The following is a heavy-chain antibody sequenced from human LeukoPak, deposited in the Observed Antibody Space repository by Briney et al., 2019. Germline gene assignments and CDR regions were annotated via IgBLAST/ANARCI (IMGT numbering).Heavy chain of an antibody. D-gene: IGHD3-3*01. CDR2: INHSGST. Sequence: SETLSLTCAVYGGSFSGYYWSWIRQPPGKGLEWIGEINHSGSTNYNPSLKSRVTISVGTSKNQFSLKLSSVTAADTAVYYCAREHATTYYDFPDAFDIWGQGTMVTVSS. CDR3: AREHATTYYDFPDAFDI. CDR1: GGSFSGYY. J-gene: IGHJ3*02. V-gene: IGHV4-34*01.